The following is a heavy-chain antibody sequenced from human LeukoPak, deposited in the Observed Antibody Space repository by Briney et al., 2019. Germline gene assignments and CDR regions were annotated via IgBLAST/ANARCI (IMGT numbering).Heavy chain of an antibody. CDR2: ISGYNGKT. CDR3: ARDFRRYYYYYMDV. Sequence: ASVKVSYKASGYTFTSYGISWVRQAPGQGLEWMGWISGYNGKTNYAQKLQGRVTMTTDTSTSTAYMELRSLRSDDTAVYYCARDFRRYYYYYMDVWGKGTTVTVSS. J-gene: IGHJ6*03. CDR1: GYTFTSYG. V-gene: IGHV1-18*01.